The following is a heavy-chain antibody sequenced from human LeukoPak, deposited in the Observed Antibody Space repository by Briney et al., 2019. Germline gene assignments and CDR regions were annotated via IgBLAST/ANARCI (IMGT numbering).Heavy chain of an antibody. CDR2: IYYTESA. J-gene: IGHJ4*02. Sequence: PSETLTLTCTVSGDVISTGFHYWGWIRQPPGKGLEWIGTIYYTESAYYNPSLKSRVTISVDTSRYHFSMKPTSVTAADTAVYYCARLDSDYGGMKIDYWGQGILVTVSS. CDR3: ARLDSDYGGMKIDY. CDR1: GDVISTGFHY. D-gene: IGHD4-23*01. V-gene: IGHV4-39*02.